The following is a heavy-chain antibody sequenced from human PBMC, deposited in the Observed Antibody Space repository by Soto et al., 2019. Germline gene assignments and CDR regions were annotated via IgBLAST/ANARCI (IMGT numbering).Heavy chain of an antibody. CDR2: INAGNGNT. CDR3: ARDLGATKPYYYYYGMDV. CDR1: GYTFTSYA. J-gene: IGHJ6*02. V-gene: IGHV1-3*01. D-gene: IGHD1-26*01. Sequence: ASVKVSCKASGYTFTSYAMHWVRQAPGQRLEWMEWINAGNGNTKYSQKFQGRVTITRDTSASTAYMELSSLRSEDTAVYYCARDLGATKPYYYYYGMDVWGQGTTVTVSS.